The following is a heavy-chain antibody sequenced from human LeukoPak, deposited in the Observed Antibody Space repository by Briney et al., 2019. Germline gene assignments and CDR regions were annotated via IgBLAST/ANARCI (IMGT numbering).Heavy chain of an antibody. V-gene: IGHV3-30*18. D-gene: IGHD3-22*01. CDR3: AKEGYYYDSSGYNYYYGMDV. CDR1: GFTFSSYG. J-gene: IGHJ6*02. CDR2: ISYDGSNK. Sequence: PGGSLRLSCAPSGFTFSSYGVHCVRQARGKGREWGAAISYDGSNKYYADSVKDRFTISRDNSKNTLYLQMNSLRAEDTAVYYCAKEGYYYDSSGYNYYYGMDVWGQGTTVTVSS.